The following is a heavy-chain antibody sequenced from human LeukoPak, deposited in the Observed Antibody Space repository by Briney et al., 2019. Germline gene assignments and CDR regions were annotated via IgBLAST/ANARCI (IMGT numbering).Heavy chain of an antibody. J-gene: IGHJ3*02. CDR3: VREYSSSSGRAFDM. V-gene: IGHV3-74*01. Sequence: GGSLRLSCAASGFTFSSYWMHWVRQAPGKGLVWVSRISTDGSSTNSADSVKGRLTISRDNAKNTLYLQMNSLRAEDTAVYYCVREYSSSSGRAFDMWAKGTMVTVSP. CDR2: ISTDGSST. CDR1: GFTFSSYW. D-gene: IGHD6-6*01.